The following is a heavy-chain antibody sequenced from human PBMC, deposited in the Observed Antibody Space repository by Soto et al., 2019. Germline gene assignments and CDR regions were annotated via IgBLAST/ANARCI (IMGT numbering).Heavy chain of an antibody. Sequence: GVSLRLSCAASGFTFSDYYMSWIRQAPGKGLEWVSYISSSGSTIYYADSVKGRFTISRDNAKNSLYLQMNSLRAEDTAVYYCARVRRIVATIWTWFDPWGQGTLVTVSS. J-gene: IGHJ5*02. CDR3: ARVRRIVATIWTWFDP. CDR2: ISSSGSTI. CDR1: GFTFSDYY. D-gene: IGHD5-12*01. V-gene: IGHV3-11*01.